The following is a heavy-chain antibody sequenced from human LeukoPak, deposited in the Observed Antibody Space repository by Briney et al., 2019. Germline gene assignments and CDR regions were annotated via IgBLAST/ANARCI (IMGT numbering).Heavy chain of an antibody. CDR3: AKDRRSSGWNAAPGY. CDR2: IRYDGSKQ. Sequence: GGSLRLSCAASGFTFSSYGMHWVRQAPGKGLEWVAFIRYDGSKQYYADSVKGRFTISRDNSKNTLFLQMNSLRGEDAAVYYCAKDRRSSGWNAAPGYWGQGTLVTVSS. J-gene: IGHJ4*02. CDR1: GFTFSSYG. D-gene: IGHD6-19*01. V-gene: IGHV3-30*02.